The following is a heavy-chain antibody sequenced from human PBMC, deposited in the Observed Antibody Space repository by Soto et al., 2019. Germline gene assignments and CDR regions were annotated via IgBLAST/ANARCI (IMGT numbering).Heavy chain of an antibody. Sequence: EVQLVESGGGLVLPGGSLRLSCAASGFTFSFHAMKWVRQAPGKGLEWISYISSGSRTIYYADSVKGRFTISRDDAKNSLFLQMNSLRDEDTAVYYCARDGDGSYHPFDYWGQGTLVTVSS. V-gene: IGHV3-48*02. J-gene: IGHJ4*02. CDR3: ARDGDGSYHPFDY. D-gene: IGHD1-26*01. CDR1: GFTFSFHA. CDR2: ISSGSRTI.